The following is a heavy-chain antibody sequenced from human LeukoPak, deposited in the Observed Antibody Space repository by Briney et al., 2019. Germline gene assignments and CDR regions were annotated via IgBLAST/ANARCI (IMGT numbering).Heavy chain of an antibody. J-gene: IGHJ4*02. CDR2: ISSSSVYI. D-gene: IGHD1-14*01. Sequence: GGSLRLSCAVSGFTLRNYSMNWVRQAPGKGLEWVSFISSSSVYIDYADSVKGRFTISRDNAKNSLYLQMNSLRAEDTAVYYCARGYGNLDYWGQGTLVTVSS. V-gene: IGHV3-21*01. CDR1: GFTLRNYS. CDR3: ARGYGNLDY.